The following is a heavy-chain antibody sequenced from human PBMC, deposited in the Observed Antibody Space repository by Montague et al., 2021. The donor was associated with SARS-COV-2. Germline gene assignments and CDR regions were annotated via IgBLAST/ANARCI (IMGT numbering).Heavy chain of an antibody. V-gene: IGHV3-23*01. CDR1: GPTFTSHP. D-gene: IGHD6-13*01. J-gene: IGHJ4*02. CDR2: ISGSGEST. Sequence: SLRLSCAASGPTFTSHPMSWVLQAPGKGLEWVPGISGSGESTYYADSVKGRFTVSRDNSKNTAHLQMNSLRAEDTAVYYCARDPQYSKSWLHTIFENWGQGTLVTVSS. CDR3: ARDPQYSKSWLHTIFEN.